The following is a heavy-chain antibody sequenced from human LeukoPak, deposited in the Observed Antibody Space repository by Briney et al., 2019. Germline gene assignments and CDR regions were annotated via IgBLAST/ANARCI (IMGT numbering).Heavy chain of an antibody. V-gene: IGHV1-46*01. Sequence: GASVKVSCKASGYTFTDYFLHWVRQAPGQGLEWMGIINPSGGSTNYAQKFQGRVTMTRDTSTSTVYMELSSLRSEDTAVYYCARIMNRYCSSTSCYNFDYWGQGTLVTVSS. CDR2: INPSGGST. J-gene: IGHJ4*02. CDR1: GYTFTDYF. CDR3: ARIMNRYCSSTSCYNFDY. D-gene: IGHD2-2*02.